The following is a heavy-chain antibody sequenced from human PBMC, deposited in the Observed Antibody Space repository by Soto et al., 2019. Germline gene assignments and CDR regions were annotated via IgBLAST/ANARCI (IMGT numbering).Heavy chain of an antibody. CDR2: ISISGGTI. CDR1: GFTVSSYE. D-gene: IGHD5-12*01. Sequence: GGSLRLSCAASGFTVSSYEMDWVRQAPGKGLEWVAYISISGGTIYYGDSVEGRFTISRDNADNSLYLQMNSLRAEDTAVYYCTKEKSVINSGYDAFDIWGRGAVVTVSS. J-gene: IGHJ3*02. CDR3: TKEKSVINSGYDAFDI. V-gene: IGHV3-48*03.